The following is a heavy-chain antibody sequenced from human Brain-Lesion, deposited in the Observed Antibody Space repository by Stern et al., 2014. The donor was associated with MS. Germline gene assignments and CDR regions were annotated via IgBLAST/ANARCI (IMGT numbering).Heavy chain of an antibody. Sequence: VQLVQSGAEVKKPGESLKISCEASGYLFDDYWIGWVRQMSGRGLELVAIIFPRDSNTRYSPSVQGQVPIPADKSIPPPFLQWASLKAADTAMYYWAKSPATPSGYDRFDYWGQGALVTVSS. D-gene: IGHD5-12*01. CDR1: GYLFDDYW. J-gene: IGHJ4*02. CDR2: IFPRDSNT. CDR3: AKSPATPSGYDRFDY. V-gene: IGHV5-51*03.